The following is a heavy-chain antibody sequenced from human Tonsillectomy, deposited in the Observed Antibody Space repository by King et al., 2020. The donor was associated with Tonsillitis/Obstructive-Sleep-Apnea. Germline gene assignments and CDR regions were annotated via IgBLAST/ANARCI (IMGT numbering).Heavy chain of an antibody. CDR2: ISYDGSNK. V-gene: IGHV3-30*18. Sequence: VQLVESGGGVVQLGRSLRLSCAASGFTFSSYGMHWVRQAPGKGLEWVAVISYDGSNKYYADSVKGRFTISRDNSKNTLYLQMNSLRAEDTAVYYCAKEHYDFWSGYYTGNWFDPWGQGTLVTVSS. J-gene: IGHJ5*02. D-gene: IGHD3-3*01. CDR1: GFTFSSYG. CDR3: AKEHYDFWSGYYTGNWFDP.